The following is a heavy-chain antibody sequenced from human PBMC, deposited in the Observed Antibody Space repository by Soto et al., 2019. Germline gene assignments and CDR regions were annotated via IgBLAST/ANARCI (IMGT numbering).Heavy chain of an antibody. D-gene: IGHD3-16*01. J-gene: IGHJ6*03. V-gene: IGHV4-39*01. CDR1: GGSISTSYYY. CDR3: ARQAGAFGYYMDV. CDR2: IYYTGTT. Sequence: QLQLQESGPGLVKPSETLSLTCTVSGGSISTSYYYWGWIRQSPGKGLEWIGAIYYTGTTYYNPPLQSRATISVDTSKNQFSLMMSSVTAADTAVYFCARQAGAFGYYMDVWGKGPTVTVSS.